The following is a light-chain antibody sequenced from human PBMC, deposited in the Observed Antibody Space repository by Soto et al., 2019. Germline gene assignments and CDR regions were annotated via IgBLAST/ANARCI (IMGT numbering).Light chain of an antibody. Sequence: EIVLTQSPGTLSVYPGERVTLSFRARQSVSSSYLAWYQQKPXQAPRLXXYDASNRANGIPARFCGSGSGTDLTLTIRSLEPEDFATYDGQQRANWPMTTFGHGTRLEIK. CDR1: QSVSSSY. J-gene: IGKJ5*01. V-gene: IGKV3D-20*02. CDR3: QQRANWPMTT. CDR2: DAS.